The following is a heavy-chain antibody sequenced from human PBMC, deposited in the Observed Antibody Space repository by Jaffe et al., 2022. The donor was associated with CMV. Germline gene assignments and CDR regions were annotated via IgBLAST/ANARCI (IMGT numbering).Heavy chain of an antibody. Sequence: QVQLVQSGAEVKKPGASVKVSCKASGYTFTSYGISWVRQAPGQGLEWMGWISAYNGNTNYAQKLQGRVTMTTDTSTSTAYMELRSLRSDDTAVYYCASFCSSTSCQGTFDYWGQGTLVTVSS. CDR1: GYTFTSYG. CDR3: ASFCSSTSCQGTFDY. CDR2: ISAYNGNT. J-gene: IGHJ4*02. D-gene: IGHD2-2*01. V-gene: IGHV1-18*04.